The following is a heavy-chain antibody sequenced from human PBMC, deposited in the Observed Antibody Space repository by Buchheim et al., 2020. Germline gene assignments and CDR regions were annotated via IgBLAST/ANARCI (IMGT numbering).Heavy chain of an antibody. CDR3: ARSSRGYSSGGTSQYYGLDV. J-gene: IGHJ6*02. V-gene: IGHV3-33*01. D-gene: IGHD6-19*01. Sequence: QVQLVESGGGVVQPGTSLRLSCAASGFTFSSYGMHWVRQAPGKGLEWVTVIWYDGSNKYYLESVKGRFTISRDNSKNTLYLQMNSLRAEDTAVYYCARSSRGYSSGGTSQYYGLDVWGQGTT. CDR1: GFTFSSYG. CDR2: IWYDGSNK.